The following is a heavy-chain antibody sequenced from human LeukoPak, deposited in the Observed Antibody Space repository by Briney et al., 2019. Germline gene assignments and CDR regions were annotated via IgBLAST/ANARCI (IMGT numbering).Heavy chain of an antibody. CDR2: TYYRSKWYN. D-gene: IGHD6-19*01. CDR3: ARDGPIAVAGMGYYYYGMDV. J-gene: IGHJ6*02. CDR1: GDSVSSNSAA. Sequence: SQTLSLTCAISGDSVSSNSAAWNWIRQSPSRGLEWLGRTYYRSKWYNDYAVSVKSRTTINPDTSKNQFSLQLNSVTPEDTAVYYCARDGPIAVAGMGYYYYGMDVWGQGTTVTVSS. V-gene: IGHV6-1*01.